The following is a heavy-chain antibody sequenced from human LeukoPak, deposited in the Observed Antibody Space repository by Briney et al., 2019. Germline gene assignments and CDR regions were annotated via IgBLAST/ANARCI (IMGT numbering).Heavy chain of an antibody. CDR3: ARHVGYSSTWGPFIDY. CDR2: IYYSGST. V-gene: IGHV4-39*01. CDR1: GGSISSSSFY. J-gene: IGHJ4*02. D-gene: IGHD6-13*01. Sequence: SETLSLTCTVPGGSISSSSFYWGWIRQPPGKGLEWIGSIYYSGSTYYNPSLKSRVTISVETSKNQFSLNLSSVTAADTAVYYCARHVGYSSTWGPFIDYWGQGTLVTVSS.